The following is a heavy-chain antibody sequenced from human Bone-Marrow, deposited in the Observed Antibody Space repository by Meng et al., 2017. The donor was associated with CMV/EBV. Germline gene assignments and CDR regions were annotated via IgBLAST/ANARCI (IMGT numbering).Heavy chain of an antibody. Sequence: LSCAASGFTFSKAWMSWVRQATEKGLEWVGRIKSKTDDGTTDYAAPVKVRFTISRDDSKNTLYLQMNSLKTEDTAVYYCTPAAGPYQYWGQGTLVTVSS. D-gene: IGHD6-13*01. CDR3: TPAAGPYQY. CDR2: IKSKTDDGTT. J-gene: IGHJ4*02. V-gene: IGHV3-15*01. CDR1: GFTFSKAW.